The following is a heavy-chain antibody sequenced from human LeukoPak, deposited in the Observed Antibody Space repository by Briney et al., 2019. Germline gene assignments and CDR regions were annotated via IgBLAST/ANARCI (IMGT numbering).Heavy chain of an antibody. D-gene: IGHD2-15*01. J-gene: IGHJ5*02. CDR3: ARHREGYCSGGSCYSFYRFDP. V-gene: IGHV4-4*07. CDR2: IYTSGST. Sequence: SETLSLTCTVSGGSISSYYWSWIRQPAGKGLEWIGRIYTSGSTNYNPSLKSRVTMSVDTSKNQFSLKLSSVTAADTAVYYCARHREGYCSGGSCYSFYRFDPWGQGTLVTVSS. CDR1: GGSISSYY.